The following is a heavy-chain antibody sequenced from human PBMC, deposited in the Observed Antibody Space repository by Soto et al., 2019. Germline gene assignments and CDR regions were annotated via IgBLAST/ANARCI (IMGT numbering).Heavy chain of an antibody. CDR2: ITGSGGNT. Sequence: GGSLRLSCEGSGFTFRGYAMSWVRQAPGKGLEWVTAITGSGGNTYHADSVKGRFTISRDNSKNTLYLQMNSLRAENTAVYYCAKGSANASPYYFDFWGPGTLVTV. J-gene: IGHJ4*02. CDR1: GFTFRGYA. CDR3: AKGSANASPYYFDF. D-gene: IGHD3-16*01. V-gene: IGHV3-23*01.